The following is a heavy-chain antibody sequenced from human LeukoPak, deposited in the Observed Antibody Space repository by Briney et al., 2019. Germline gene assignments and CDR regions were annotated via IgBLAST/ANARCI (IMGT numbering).Heavy chain of an antibody. J-gene: IGHJ5*02. Sequence: PGGSLRLSCAASGFTFSSYAMHWVRQPPGKGLEWIGEINHSGSTNYNPSLKSRVTISVDTSKNQFSLKLSSVTAADTAVYYCARGQQGDYYDSSVRARNWFDPWGQGTLVTVSS. CDR2: INHSGST. D-gene: IGHD3-22*01. CDR1: GFTFSSYA. CDR3: ARGQQGDYYDSSVRARNWFDP. V-gene: IGHV4-34*01.